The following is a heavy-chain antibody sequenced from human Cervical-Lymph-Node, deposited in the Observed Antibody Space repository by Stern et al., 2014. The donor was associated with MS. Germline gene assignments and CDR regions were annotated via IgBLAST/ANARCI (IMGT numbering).Heavy chain of an antibody. J-gene: IGHJ4*02. V-gene: IGHV4-39*01. CDR1: GDSISSYTHY. Sequence: QLQLQESGPGLVKPSETLSLTCAVSGDSISSYTHYWAWIRQPPGKGLEWIGSVYYGGPTYNTPSHKSPVTIPVNTPKNLSSLGLNAVTAADTAVYYCAKHACTGAACPFDLWGQGTLVTVSS. CDR2: VYYGGPT. D-gene: IGHD2-8*02. CDR3: AKHACTGAACPFDL.